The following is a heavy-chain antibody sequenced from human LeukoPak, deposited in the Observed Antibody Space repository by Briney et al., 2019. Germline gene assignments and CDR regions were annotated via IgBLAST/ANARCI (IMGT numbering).Heavy chain of an antibody. CDR3: ASNLGATGPHDAFDI. CDR2: IYSGDSV. D-gene: IGHD1-26*01. Sequence: PGGSLRLSCAASGFTVSSNYMSWVRQAPGKGLEWVSVIYSGDSVYYADSVKGRFTISRDNSKNTLYLQMNSLRAEDTAVYYCASNLGATGPHDAFDIWGQGTMVTVSS. CDR1: GFTVSSNY. V-gene: IGHV3-53*01. J-gene: IGHJ3*02.